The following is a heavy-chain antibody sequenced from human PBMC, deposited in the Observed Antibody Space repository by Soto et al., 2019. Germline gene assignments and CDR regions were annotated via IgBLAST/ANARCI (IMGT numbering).Heavy chain of an antibody. Sequence: GGSLRLSCAASGFTFSSYAMSWVRQAPGKGLEWVSAISGSGGSTYYADSVKGRFTISRDNSKNTLYLQMNSLRAEDTGVYYCAKDHSGYDDGGYFDYWGQGTLVTVSS. CDR1: GFTFSSYA. CDR3: AKDHSGYDDGGYFDY. J-gene: IGHJ4*02. CDR2: ISGSGGST. D-gene: IGHD5-12*01. V-gene: IGHV3-23*01.